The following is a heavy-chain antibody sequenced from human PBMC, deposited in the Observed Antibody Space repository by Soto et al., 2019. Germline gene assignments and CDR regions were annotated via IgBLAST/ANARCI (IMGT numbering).Heavy chain of an antibody. D-gene: IGHD3-10*02. Sequence: SETLSLTCTVSGGSISSYYWSWIRQPPGKGLEWIGYIYYSGSTNYNPSLKSRVTISVDTSKNQFSLKLSSVTAADTAVYYCARDSPRGGRIYVGAFDIWGQGTMVTVSS. CDR1: GGSISSYY. CDR2: IYYSGST. V-gene: IGHV4-59*01. J-gene: IGHJ3*02. CDR3: ARDSPRGGRIYVGAFDI.